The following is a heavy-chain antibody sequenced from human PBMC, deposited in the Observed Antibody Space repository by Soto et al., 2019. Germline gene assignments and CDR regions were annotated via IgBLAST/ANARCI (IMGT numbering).Heavy chain of an antibody. V-gene: IGHV1-69*02. J-gene: IGHJ4*02. Sequence: SVKVSCKASGGTFSSYTISWVRQAPGQGLEWMGRIIPILGIANYAQKFQGRVTITADKSTSTAYMELSSLRSEDTAVYYCASDGAQVVPAAGIRGWGQGTLVTVSS. CDR3: ASDGAQVVPAAGIRG. CDR1: GGTFSSYT. D-gene: IGHD2-2*01. CDR2: IIPILGIA.